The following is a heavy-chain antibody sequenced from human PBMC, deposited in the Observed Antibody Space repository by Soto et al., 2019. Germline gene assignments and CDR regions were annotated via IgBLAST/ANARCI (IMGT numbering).Heavy chain of an antibody. D-gene: IGHD5-12*01. V-gene: IGHV3-30*18. CDR2: ISYDGSNK. J-gene: IGHJ4*02. CDR3: AKAGDGYSFAY. Sequence: SLRLACAASGFTFSSYGMHWVRQAPGKGLEWVAVISYDGSNKYYADSVKCRFTISRDNSKNTLYLQMNSLRAEDTAVYYCAKAGDGYSFAYWGQGTLVPVSS. CDR1: GFTFSSYG.